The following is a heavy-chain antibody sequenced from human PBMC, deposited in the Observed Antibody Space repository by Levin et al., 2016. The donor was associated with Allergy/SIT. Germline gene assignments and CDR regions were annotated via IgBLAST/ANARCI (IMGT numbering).Heavy chain of an antibody. CDR3: AKDPLPYEVTNTAGH. V-gene: IGHV3-23*01. Sequence: WIRQPPGKGLEWVSAISGSGGSTYYADSVKGRFTISRDNSKNTLYLQMNSLRAEDTAVYYCAKDPLPYEVTNTAGHWGQGTLVTVSS. D-gene: IGHD4-17*01. J-gene: IGHJ4*02. CDR2: ISGSGGST.